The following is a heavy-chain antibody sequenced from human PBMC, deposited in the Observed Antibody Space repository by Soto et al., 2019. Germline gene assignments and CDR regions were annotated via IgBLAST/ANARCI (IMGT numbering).Heavy chain of an antibody. CDR2: IYYSGST. V-gene: IGHV4-31*03. CDR1: GGSISSGGYY. J-gene: IGHJ6*02. D-gene: IGHD1-26*01. Sequence: PPETLSLTCTVSGGSISSGGYYWSWIRQHPGKGLEWIGYIYYSGSTYYNPSLKSRVTISVDTSKNQFSLKLSSVTAADTAVYYCARGRSYRHYYYYGMDVWGQGTTVTVSS. CDR3: ARGRSYRHYYYYGMDV.